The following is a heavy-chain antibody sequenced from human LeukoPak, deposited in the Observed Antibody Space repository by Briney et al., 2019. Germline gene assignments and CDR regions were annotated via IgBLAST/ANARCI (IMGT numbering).Heavy chain of an antibody. D-gene: IGHD1-26*01. J-gene: IGHJ4*02. CDR2: ISGSSSYI. V-gene: IGHV3-21*04. Sequence: GGSLRLSCAASGFTFSSFSMNWVRQAPGKGLEWVSSISGSSSYIYYADSVKGRFTISRDNSKNTLHLQMNSLRAEDTAVYYCARGATLSGSYSLDYWGQGTLVTVSS. CDR1: GFTFSSFS. CDR3: ARGATLSGSYSLDY.